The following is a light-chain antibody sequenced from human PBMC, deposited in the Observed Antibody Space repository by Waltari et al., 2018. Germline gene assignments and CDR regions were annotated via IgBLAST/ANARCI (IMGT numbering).Light chain of an antibody. CDR2: GND. J-gene: IGLJ2*01. Sequence: QSVLTQPPSVSGPPGQRVPISCSASTSNIGPGTDVHWYQHLPGTAPNLLIYGNDNRPSGVPDRFSGSKSGTSASLAITGLQADDEADYFCQSFDNMLSGGVVFGGGTKLAVL. CDR1: TSNIGPGTD. CDR3: QSFDNMLSGGVV. V-gene: IGLV1-40*01.